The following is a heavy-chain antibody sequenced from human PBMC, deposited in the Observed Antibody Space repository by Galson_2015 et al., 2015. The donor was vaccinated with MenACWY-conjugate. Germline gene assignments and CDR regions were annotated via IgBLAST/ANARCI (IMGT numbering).Heavy chain of an antibody. CDR2: ISASGGDI. V-gene: IGHV3-23*01. CDR1: GSTFSRYG. CDR3: AKGANYYDSSGTRYDAFDI. D-gene: IGHD3-22*01. Sequence: SLRLSCAVSGSTFSRYGMSWVRQAPGKGLEWVSGISASGGDIDYADSVKGRFTISRDNSKNTVYLQMNSLRAEDTAVYHCAKGANYYDSSGTRYDAFDIWGQGTMVTVSS. J-gene: IGHJ3*02.